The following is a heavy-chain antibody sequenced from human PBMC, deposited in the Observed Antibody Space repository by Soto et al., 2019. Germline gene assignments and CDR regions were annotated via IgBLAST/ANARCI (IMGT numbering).Heavy chain of an antibody. CDR2: ISGSGGST. V-gene: IGHV3-23*01. Sequence: GGSLRLSCAASGFTFSSYAMSWVRQAPGKGLEWVSAISGSGGSTYYADSVKGRFTISRDNSKNTLYLQMNSLRAEDTAVYYCAKPLYYDILTGSFFDPWGQGTLVTVSS. CDR3: AKPLYYDILTGSFFDP. CDR1: GFTFSSYA. J-gene: IGHJ5*02. D-gene: IGHD3-9*01.